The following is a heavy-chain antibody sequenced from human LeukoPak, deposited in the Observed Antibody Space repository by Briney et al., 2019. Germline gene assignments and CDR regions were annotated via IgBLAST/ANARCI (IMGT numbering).Heavy chain of an antibody. V-gene: IGHV4-34*01. CDR2: INHSGST. J-gene: IGHJ6*02. Sequence: SETLSLTCAVSGGSFSGYYWSWIRQPPGKGLEWMGEINHSGSTNYNPSLKSLVTISVDTSKNQFSKMLCSVAAAEAAEYYCARVQAGDYYYGMDVWGQGTTVTVSS. CDR3: ARVQAGDYYYGMDV. CDR1: GGSFSGYY.